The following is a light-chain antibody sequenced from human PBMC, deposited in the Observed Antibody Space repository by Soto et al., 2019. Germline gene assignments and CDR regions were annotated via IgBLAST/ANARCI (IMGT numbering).Light chain of an antibody. V-gene: IGKV3-15*01. CDR1: QSVSSH. CDR3: HQYNNWPPWT. CDR2: DSS. Sequence: EIRMTQSPATLSVSPGESATLSCRASQSVSSHVVWYQQKPGQAPRLLISDSSTRATGIPARFSGSGSGTEYTLTISSLQSEDFAVYYCHQYNNWPPWTFGQGTKVEIK. J-gene: IGKJ1*01.